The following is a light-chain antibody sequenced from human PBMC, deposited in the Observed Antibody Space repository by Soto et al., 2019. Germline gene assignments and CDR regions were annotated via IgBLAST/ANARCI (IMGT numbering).Light chain of an antibody. CDR1: SSDVGGYNY. V-gene: IGLV2-8*01. J-gene: IGLJ1*01. Sequence: QSVLTQPPSASGSPGQSVTISCTGTSSDVGGYNYVSCYQQHPGKAPKLLIYEVTKRPSGGPDRFSGSKSGNTASLTVSGLQAEDEAEYYCSSVAGSNIYVFGTGTKVTVL. CDR3: SSVAGSNIYV. CDR2: EVT.